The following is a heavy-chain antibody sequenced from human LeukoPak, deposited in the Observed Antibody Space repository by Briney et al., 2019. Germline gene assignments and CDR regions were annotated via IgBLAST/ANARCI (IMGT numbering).Heavy chain of an antibody. CDR3: AKDLYPLIVGALFDY. CDR2: ISYDGSNK. J-gene: IGHJ4*02. V-gene: IGHV3-30*18. CDR1: GFTFSSYG. Sequence: GGSLRLSCAASGFTFSSYGMHRVRQAPGKGLEWVAVISYDGSNKYYADSVKGRFTISRDNSKNTLYLQMNSLRAEDTAVYYCAKDLYPLIVGALFDYWGQGTLVTVSS. D-gene: IGHD1-26*01.